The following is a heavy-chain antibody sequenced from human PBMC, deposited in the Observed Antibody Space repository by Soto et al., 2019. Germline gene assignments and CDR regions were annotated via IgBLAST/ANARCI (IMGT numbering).Heavy chain of an antibody. CDR2: MNSNSGNT. CDR1: GYTFTSYD. J-gene: IGHJ6*03. D-gene: IGHD6-13*01. Sequence: ASVKVSCKASGYTFTSYDINWVRQATGQGLELMGWMNSNSGNTGYAQKFQGRVTMTRNTSISTAYMELSSLRSEDTAVYYCARVNSSSWYYYYYYMDVWGKGTTVTVSS. CDR3: ARVNSSSWYYYYYYMDV. V-gene: IGHV1-8*01.